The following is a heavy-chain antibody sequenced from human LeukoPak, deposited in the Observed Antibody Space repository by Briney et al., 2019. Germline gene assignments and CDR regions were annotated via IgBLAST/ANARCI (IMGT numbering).Heavy chain of an antibody. Sequence: WGALRLSCAASGFTFSSYSMSWVRQAPGEGVEWVSSISSSGGNTYYADSVKSRFTISRDNSKNTLFLQMNSLRAEDTAVYYCAKDRPTWPIDYWGQGTLVTVSS. J-gene: IGHJ4*02. CDR2: ISSSGGNT. D-gene: IGHD5-12*01. CDR1: GFTFSSYS. V-gene: IGHV3-23*01. CDR3: AKDRPTWPIDY.